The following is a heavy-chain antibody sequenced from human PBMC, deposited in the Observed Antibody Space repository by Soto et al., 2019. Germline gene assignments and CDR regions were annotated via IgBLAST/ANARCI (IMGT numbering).Heavy chain of an antibody. V-gene: IGHV4-34*01. D-gene: IGHD6-19*01. CDR3: ARGKTVAGKGGFDY. CDR1: GGSFSGYY. J-gene: IGHJ4*02. Sequence: SETLSLTCAVYGGSFSGYYWSWIRQPPGRGLEWIGEINHSGSTNYNPSLKSRVTISVDTSKNQFSLKLSSVTAADTAVYYCARGKTVAGKGGFDYWGQGTLVTVSS. CDR2: INHSGST.